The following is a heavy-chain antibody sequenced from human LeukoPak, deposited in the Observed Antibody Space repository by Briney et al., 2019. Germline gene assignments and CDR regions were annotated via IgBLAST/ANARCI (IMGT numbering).Heavy chain of an antibody. CDR2: ISSSSSYI. Sequence: GGSLRLSCAASGFTFSSFGMSWVRQAPGKGLEWVSSISSSSSYIYYADSLKGRFTISRDNARNSLYLQMNSLRAEDTAVYYCARSSRELGGYAPWELMPPFDYWGQGTPVTVSS. CDR3: ARSSRELGGYAPWELMPPFDY. J-gene: IGHJ4*02. V-gene: IGHV3-21*01. CDR1: GFTFSSFG. D-gene: IGHD1-7*01.